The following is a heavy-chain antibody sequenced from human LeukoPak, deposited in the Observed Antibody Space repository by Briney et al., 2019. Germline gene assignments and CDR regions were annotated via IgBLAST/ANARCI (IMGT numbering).Heavy chain of an antibody. Sequence: PGGSLRLSCVASGFTFSNYGMSWVRQAPGRGLEWVSGISGGDGRTFYADSVKGRFTISRDSSKNTLYLQMNSLRAEDTAVYYCAKERALIGDPIFDFWGQGTLVTVSS. CDR3: AKERALIGDPIFDF. CDR2: ISGGDGRT. J-gene: IGHJ4*02. D-gene: IGHD2-21*02. V-gene: IGHV3-23*01. CDR1: GFTFSNYG.